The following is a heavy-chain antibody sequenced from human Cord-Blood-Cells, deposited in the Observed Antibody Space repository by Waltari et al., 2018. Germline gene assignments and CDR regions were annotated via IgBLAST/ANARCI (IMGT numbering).Heavy chain of an antibody. Sequence: EVQLVESGGGLVQPGGSLRLSCAASGFTFSSSWMPCVRQAPGKGLVWVSRNNSDGSSTSYADSVKGRFTISRDNAKNTLYLQMNSLRAEDTAVYYCARGGDYSNAFDIWGQGTMVTVSS. D-gene: IGHD4-4*01. CDR1: GFTFSSSW. CDR3: ARGGDYSNAFDI. V-gene: IGHV3-74*01. CDR2: NNSDGSST. J-gene: IGHJ3*02.